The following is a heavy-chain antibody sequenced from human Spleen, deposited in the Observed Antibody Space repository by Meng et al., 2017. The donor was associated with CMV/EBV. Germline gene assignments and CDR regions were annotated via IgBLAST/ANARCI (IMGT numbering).Heavy chain of an antibody. J-gene: IGHJ4*02. V-gene: IGHV3-30-3*01. Sequence: GGSLRLSCAASRSTFSSYAMHWVRQAPGKGLEWVAAMSYDGSNKYYADSMKGRFTISRDNSKNTLYLQMNSLRTEDTAVYYCASTGAGYCSSITCPPAYWGQGTLVTVSS. CDR1: RSTFSSYA. CDR3: ASTGAGYCSSITCPPAY. D-gene: IGHD2-2*01. CDR2: MSYDGSNK.